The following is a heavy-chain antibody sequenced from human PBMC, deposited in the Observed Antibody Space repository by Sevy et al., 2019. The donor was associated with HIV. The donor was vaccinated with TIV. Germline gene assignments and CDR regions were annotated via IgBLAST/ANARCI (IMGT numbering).Heavy chain of an antibody. J-gene: IGHJ4*02. V-gene: IGHV3-7*01. Sequence: GGSLRLSCAASGFTFSSYWMSWVRQAPGKGLEWVATMKQDGSHKYYVHSVKGRFTISRDNAKNSLYLQMNSLRAEDSAVFYCVREGLGGFSYSLDFWGQGTLVTVSS. D-gene: IGHD5-18*01. CDR1: GFTFSSYW. CDR2: MKQDGSHK. CDR3: VREGLGGFSYSLDF.